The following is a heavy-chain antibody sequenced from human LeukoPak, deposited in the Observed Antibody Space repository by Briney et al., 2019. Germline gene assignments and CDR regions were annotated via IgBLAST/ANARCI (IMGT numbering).Heavy chain of an antibody. CDR1: GYTFTGYY. Sequence: ASVKVSCKASGYTFTGYYMHWVRQAPGQGLEWMGWISAYNGNTNYAQKLQGRVTMTTDTSTSTAYMELRSLRSDDTAVYYCARDRRPMACDHWGQGTLVTVSS. CDR2: ISAYNGNT. V-gene: IGHV1-18*04. D-gene: IGHD5-24*01. CDR3: ARDRRPMACDH. J-gene: IGHJ5*02.